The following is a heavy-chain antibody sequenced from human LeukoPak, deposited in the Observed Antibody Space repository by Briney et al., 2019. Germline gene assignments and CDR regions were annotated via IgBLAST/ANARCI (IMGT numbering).Heavy chain of an antibody. CDR1: GGSISSSSYY. D-gene: IGHD3-10*01. CDR2: IYYSGST. CDR3: ARPGFGESPGDY. J-gene: IGHJ4*02. V-gene: IGHV4-39*07. Sequence: SETLSLTCTVSGGSISSSSYYWGWIRQPPGKGLEWIGSIYYSGSTYYNPSLKSRVTISVDTSKNQFSLKLSSVTAADTAVYYCARPGFGESPGDYWGQGTLVTVSS.